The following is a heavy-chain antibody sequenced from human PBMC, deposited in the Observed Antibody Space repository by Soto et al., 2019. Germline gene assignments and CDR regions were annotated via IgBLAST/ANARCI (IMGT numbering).Heavy chain of an antibody. J-gene: IGHJ4*02. CDR2: INAGYGNT. D-gene: IGHD7-27*01. CDR3: ARDTGDGTFDF. V-gene: IGHV1-3*01. Sequence: QVHLVQSGAEVRKPGASVKVSCKASGYTLSSYAMHWVRQAPGQRLEWMGWINAGYGNTKSSQKFQDRVTISRDTSASTAYMEPTSLRSEDTAVYYCARDTGDGTFDFWGQGTLVTVSS. CDR1: GYTLSSYA.